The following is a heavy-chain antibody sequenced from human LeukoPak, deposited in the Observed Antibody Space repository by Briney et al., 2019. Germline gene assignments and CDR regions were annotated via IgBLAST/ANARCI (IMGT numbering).Heavy chain of an antibody. CDR2: INHSGST. J-gene: IGHJ4*02. CDR3: ARASGSYRKVYYFDY. CDR1: GGSFSGYY. Sequence: SETLSLTCAVYGGSFSGYYWSWIRQPPGKGLEWIGEINHSGSTNYNPSLKSRVTISVDTSKNQFSLKLSSVTAADTAVYYCARASGSYRKVYYFDYWGQGTLVTVSS. V-gene: IGHV4-34*01. D-gene: IGHD1-26*01.